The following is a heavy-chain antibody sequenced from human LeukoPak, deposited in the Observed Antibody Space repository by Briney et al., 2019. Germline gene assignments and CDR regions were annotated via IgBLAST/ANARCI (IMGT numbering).Heavy chain of an antibody. D-gene: IGHD3-16*01. CDR1: GFTFSSYS. CDR2: ISSSSSTI. Sequence: GGSLRLSCAASGFTFSSYSMNWVRQAPGKGLEWVSYISSSSSTIYYADSVKGRFTISRDNARNSMFLQMNSLRVEDTAVYYCASQSYARFDPWGQGTLVTVSS. J-gene: IGHJ5*02. CDR3: ASQSYARFDP. V-gene: IGHV3-48*04.